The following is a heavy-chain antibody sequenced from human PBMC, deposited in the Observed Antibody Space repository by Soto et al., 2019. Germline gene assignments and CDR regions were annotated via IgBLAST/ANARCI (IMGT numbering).Heavy chain of an antibody. D-gene: IGHD1-26*01. J-gene: IGHJ4*02. V-gene: IGHV3-48*01. Sequence: GGSLRLSCAASGFTFSSYSMNWVRQAPGKGLEWVSYISISSIIIYYADSVKGRFTISRDNAKNSLFLQMNSLRAEDTAVYYCARDASAVGFDYWGQGTLVTVSS. CDR1: GFTFSSYS. CDR2: ISISSIII. CDR3: ARDASAVGFDY.